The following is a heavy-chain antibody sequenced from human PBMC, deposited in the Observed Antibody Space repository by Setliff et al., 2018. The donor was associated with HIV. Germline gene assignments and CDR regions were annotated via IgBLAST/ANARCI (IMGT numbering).Heavy chain of an antibody. CDR1: GGSISSGRYY. Sequence: SETLSLTCTVSGGSISSGRYYWSWIRQPAGKGLEWIGRIYTSGNTNYNPSLKSRVTISVDTSKNQLSLNLTSVTAADTAVYYCAGEYSSASPFEYWGRGTLVTVSS. D-gene: IGHD6-6*01. V-gene: IGHV4-61*02. CDR2: IYTSGNT. CDR3: AGEYSSASPFEY. J-gene: IGHJ4*02.